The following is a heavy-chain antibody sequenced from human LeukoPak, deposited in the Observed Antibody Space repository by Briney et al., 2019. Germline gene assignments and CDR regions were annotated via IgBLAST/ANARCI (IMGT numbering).Heavy chain of an antibody. V-gene: IGHV1-18*01. CDR3: ARETERWGGYSSSWGFDY. CDR1: GYTFTSYG. J-gene: IGHJ4*02. D-gene: IGHD6-13*01. Sequence: GASVKVSCKASGYTFTSYGISWVRQAPGQGLEWMGWISAYNGNTNYAQKLQGRVTMTTDTSTSTAYMELRSLRSDDTAVYYCARETERWGGYSSSWGFDYWGQGTLVTVSS. CDR2: ISAYNGNT.